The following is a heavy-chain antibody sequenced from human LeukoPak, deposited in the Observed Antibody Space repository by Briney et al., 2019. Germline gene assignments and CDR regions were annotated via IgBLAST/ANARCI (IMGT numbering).Heavy chain of an antibody. CDR3: ASSLMGSGWYGGVDY. J-gene: IGHJ4*02. CDR1: GGSISSYY. Sequence: MPSETLSLTCTVSGGSISSYYWSWIRQPAGKGLEWIGRIYTSGSTNYNPSLKSRVTMSVDTSKNQFSLKLSSVTAADTAVYYCASSLMGSGWYGGVDYWGQGTLVTVSS. V-gene: IGHV4-4*07. D-gene: IGHD6-19*01. CDR2: IYTSGST.